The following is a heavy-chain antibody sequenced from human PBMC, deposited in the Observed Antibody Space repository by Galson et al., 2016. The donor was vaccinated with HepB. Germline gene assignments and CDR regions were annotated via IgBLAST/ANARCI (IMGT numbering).Heavy chain of an antibody. Sequence: SLRLSCAASGFTFSSYWMRWVRQAPGKGLVWVSRIRGNGGAPSYADSVRGRFTISRDNAKNTLYLQMNSLRVEDTAVYYCARDHGGYNSMDYWGQGTLVTVSS. CDR3: ARDHGGYNSMDY. J-gene: IGHJ4*02. CDR2: IRGNGGAP. D-gene: IGHD5-24*01. V-gene: IGHV3-74*01. CDR1: GFTFSSYW.